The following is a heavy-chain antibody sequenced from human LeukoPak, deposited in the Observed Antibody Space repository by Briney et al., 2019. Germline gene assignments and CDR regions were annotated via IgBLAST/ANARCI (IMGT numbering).Heavy chain of an antibody. CDR3: ARNYGDYVRFDY. V-gene: IGHV4-31*03. CDR2: IYYSGST. J-gene: IGHJ4*02. D-gene: IGHD4-17*01. CDR1: GGSISSGGYY. Sequence: SETLSLTCTVSGGSISSGGYYWSWIRQHPGKGLEWIGYIYYSGSTYYNPSLKSRVTISVDTPKNQFSLKLSSVTAADTAVYYCARNYGDYVRFDYWGQGTLVTVSS.